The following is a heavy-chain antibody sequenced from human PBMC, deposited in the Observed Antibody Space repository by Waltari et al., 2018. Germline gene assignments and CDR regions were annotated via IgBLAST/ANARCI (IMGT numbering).Heavy chain of an antibody. Sequence: QVHLVQPGAEVKKPGSSVKVSCKASGGTFGRYAITWLRPAPGQGLEWKGGPIPSFAAPNYAQRVQGRVTIPAYESTSTVYMEMSSLKSEDTALYFCARRQRGGPLVPWGQGTLVTVSS. V-gene: IGHV1-69*12. D-gene: IGHD3-9*01. CDR1: GGTFGRYA. CDR2: PIPSFAAP. J-gene: IGHJ5*02. CDR3: ARRQRGGPLVP.